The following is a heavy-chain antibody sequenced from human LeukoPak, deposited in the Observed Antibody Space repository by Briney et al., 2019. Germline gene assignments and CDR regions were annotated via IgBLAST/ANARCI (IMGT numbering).Heavy chain of an antibody. CDR1: GFTFSSYS. J-gene: IGHJ4*02. Sequence: GGSLRLSCAASGFTFSSYSMNWIRQAPGKGLEWVSSISSSTSYIYYADSVKGRFTISKDNAKNSLYLQMNSLGAEDTAVYYCARAGGSTVSHSDYWGQGTLVTVSS. CDR2: ISSSTSYI. D-gene: IGHD4-17*01. V-gene: IGHV3-21*01. CDR3: ARAGGSTVSHSDY.